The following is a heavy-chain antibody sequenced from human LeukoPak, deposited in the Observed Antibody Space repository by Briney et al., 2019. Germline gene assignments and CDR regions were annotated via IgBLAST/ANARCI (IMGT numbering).Heavy chain of an antibody. CDR3: ARGWTVRDWYFDL. CDR1: GFTFSSYE. D-gene: IGHD4-17*01. V-gene: IGHV3-48*03. Sequence: AGGTLRLSCAASGFTFSSYEMNWVRQAPGKGLEWVSHISSSGSTIYYADSVKGRFTISRDNAKNSLYLQMNSLRVEDTAVYYCARGWTVRDWYFDLWGRRTLVTVSS. J-gene: IGHJ2*01. CDR2: ISSSGSTI.